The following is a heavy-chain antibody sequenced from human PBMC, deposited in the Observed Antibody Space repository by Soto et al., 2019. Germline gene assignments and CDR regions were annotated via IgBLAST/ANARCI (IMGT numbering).Heavy chain of an antibody. V-gene: IGHV5-51*01. D-gene: IGHD6-6*01. CDR3: ARQPDYSISSGDY. CDR2: IYPGDSDT. J-gene: IGHJ4*02. Sequence: VQSLKISCKGSGYSFTSHWICCFLQMPGKGLECMGIIYPGDSDTRYSPAFQGQVTISADKSISTAYLQWSSLKASDTAMYYCARQPDYSISSGDYWGQGTLVTVSS. CDR1: GYSFTSHW.